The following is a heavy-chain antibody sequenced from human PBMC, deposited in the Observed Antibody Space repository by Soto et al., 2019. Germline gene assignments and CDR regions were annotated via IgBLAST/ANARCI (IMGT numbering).Heavy chain of an antibody. J-gene: IGHJ5*02. D-gene: IGHD3-10*01. CDR3: AQRLRDYGFGRERANYFDP. V-gene: IGHV2-5*02. CDR2: IYWDDDK. Sequence: QITLKESGPTLVRPTQTLTLTCTFSGFSLSTTGVGVGWIRQPPGKALEWLALIYWDDDKRYSPSLKSRLTITKDTSKREVILTMTNMDAVDTATYYCAQRLRDYGFGRERANYFDPWCQGTLVTVSS. CDR1: GFSLSTTGVG.